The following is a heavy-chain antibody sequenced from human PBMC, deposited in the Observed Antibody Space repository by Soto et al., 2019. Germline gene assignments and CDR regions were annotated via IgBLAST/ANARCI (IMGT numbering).Heavy chain of an antibody. D-gene: IGHD2-15*01. V-gene: IGHV4-31*03. J-gene: IGHJ5*02. Sequence: QVQLQESGPGLVKPSQTLSLTCTVSGGSISSGGYYWSWIRQHPGKGLEWIGYIYYSGSTYYNPSLKRRVPISVDTSKNHFSLKLSSVTAADTAVYYCARAPPLLPSWFDPWGQGTLVTVSS. CDR3: ARAPPLLPSWFDP. CDR2: IYYSGST. CDR1: GGSISSGGYY.